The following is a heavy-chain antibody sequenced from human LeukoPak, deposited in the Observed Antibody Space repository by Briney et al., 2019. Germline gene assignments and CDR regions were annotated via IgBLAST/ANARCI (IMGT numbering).Heavy chain of an antibody. CDR1: GGSFSGYY. CDR3: ARETSQKGAHYMDV. J-gene: IGHJ6*03. Sequence: SETLSLTCAVYGGSFSGYYWSWIRQPPGKGLEWIGYIYYSGSTNYNPSLKSRVTISVDTSKNQFSLKLSSVTAADTAVYYCARETSQKGAHYMDVWGKGTTVTIPS. CDR2: IYYSGST. D-gene: IGHD3-16*01. V-gene: IGHV4-59*01.